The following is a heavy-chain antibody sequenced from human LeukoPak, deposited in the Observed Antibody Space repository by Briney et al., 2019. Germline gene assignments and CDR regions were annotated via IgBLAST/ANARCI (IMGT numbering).Heavy chain of an antibody. CDR1: GGSISSYY. J-gene: IGHJ4*02. D-gene: IGHD4-11*01. CDR2: IYYSGST. CDR3: ARQKGGYSNRRFDY. V-gene: IGHV4-59*01. Sequence: SETLSLTCTVSGGSISSYYWSWIRQPPGKGLEWIGYIYYSGSTNYNPSLKSRVTISVDTSKNQFSLKLSSVTAADTAVYYCARQKGGYSNRRFDYWGQGTLVTVSS.